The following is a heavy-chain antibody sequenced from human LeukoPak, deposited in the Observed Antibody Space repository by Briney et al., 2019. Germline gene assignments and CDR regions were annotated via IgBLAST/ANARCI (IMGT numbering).Heavy chain of an antibody. CDR2: IYYSGST. CDR1: GGSISSYY. J-gene: IGHJ4*02. CDR3: AKEGLIAVAGPYYFDY. V-gene: IGHV4-59*01. Sequence: SETLSLTCTVSGGSISSYYWSWIRQPPGKGLEWIGYIYYSGSTNYNPSLKSRVTISVDTSKNQFSLKLSSVTAADTAVYYCAKEGLIAVAGPYYFDYWGQGTLVTVSS. D-gene: IGHD6-19*01.